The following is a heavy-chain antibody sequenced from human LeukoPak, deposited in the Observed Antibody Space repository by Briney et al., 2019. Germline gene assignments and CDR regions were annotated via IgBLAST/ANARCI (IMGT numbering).Heavy chain of an antibody. CDR1: GGSISSYY. V-gene: IGHV4-4*07. CDR3: AREIRDGYNYVDRYFDL. D-gene: IGHD5-24*01. CDR2: IYTSGST. J-gene: IGHJ2*01. Sequence: SETLSLTCTVSGGSISSYYWSWIRQPAGKGLEWIGRIYTSGSTNYNPSLRSRVTISVDTSKNQFSLKLSSVTAADTAVYYCAREIRDGYNYVDRYFDLWGRGTLVTVSS.